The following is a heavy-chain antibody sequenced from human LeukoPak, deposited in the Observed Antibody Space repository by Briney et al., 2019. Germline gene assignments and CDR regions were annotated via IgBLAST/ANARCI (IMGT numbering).Heavy chain of an antibody. J-gene: IGHJ4*02. V-gene: IGHV3-48*04. CDR3: ARDFDYGDYIDF. CDR2: ISSGGLTI. CDR1: GFTFSTYT. Sequence: GGSLRLSCVASGFTFSTYTFNWVRQAPGKDLEWLSYISSGGLTIFYADSVKGRFTISRDNTKNSIYLDMTNLKAEDTAAYYCARDFDYGDYIDFWGQGTLVAVSS. D-gene: IGHD4/OR15-4a*01.